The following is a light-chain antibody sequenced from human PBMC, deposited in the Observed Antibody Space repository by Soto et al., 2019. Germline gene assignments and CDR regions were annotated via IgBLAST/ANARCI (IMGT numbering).Light chain of an antibody. Sequence: EIVLTQSPGTLSLSPGERATLSFRASQSVSSTYLAWYQQKPGQAPRPLIYGASSRATGIPDRFSGSGSGTDFTLTISRLEPEDFAVYYCQQYGGSPLITFGQGTRLEIK. CDR1: QSVSSTY. V-gene: IGKV3-20*01. CDR2: GAS. J-gene: IGKJ5*01. CDR3: QQYGGSPLIT.